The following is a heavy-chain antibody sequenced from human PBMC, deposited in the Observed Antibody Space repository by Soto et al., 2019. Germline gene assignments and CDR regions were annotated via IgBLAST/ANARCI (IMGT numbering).Heavy chain of an antibody. J-gene: IGHJ4*02. V-gene: IGHV4-4*02. CDR2: IYHSGTT. CDR1: GASISNTNW. D-gene: IGHD6-13*01. Sequence: SETLSLTCAVSGASISNTNWWSWVRQPPGKGLEWIGDIYHSGTTNCDPSLKSRVTISVDKSKNQFSLKLSSVTAADTAVYYCAIPGAGDFDYWGQGTLVTVSS. CDR3: AIPGAGDFDY.